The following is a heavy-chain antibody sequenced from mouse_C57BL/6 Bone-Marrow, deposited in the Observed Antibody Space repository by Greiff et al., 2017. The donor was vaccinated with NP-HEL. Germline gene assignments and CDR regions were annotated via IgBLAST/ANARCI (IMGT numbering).Heavy chain of an antibody. CDR1: GYTFTSYW. CDR2: IYPGSGST. V-gene: IGHV1-55*01. J-gene: IGHJ4*01. Sequence: QVHVKQPGAELVKPGASVKMSCKASGYTFTSYWITWVKQRPGQGLEWIGDIYPGSGSTNYNEKFKSKATLTVDTSSSTAYMQLSSLTSEDSAVYYCARYYGREYYYAMDYWGQGTSVTVSS. CDR3: ARYYGREYYYAMDY. D-gene: IGHD1-1*01.